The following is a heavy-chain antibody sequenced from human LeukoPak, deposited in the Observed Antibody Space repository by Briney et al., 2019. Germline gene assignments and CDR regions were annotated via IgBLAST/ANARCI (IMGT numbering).Heavy chain of an antibody. J-gene: IGHJ4*02. CDR1: GFTFSSYA. D-gene: IGHD4-17*01. Sequence: GGSLRLSCAASGFTFSSYALSWVRQAPGKGLEWVSGISGSGGSTYYTDSVKGGFTISRDYSKNTLYLQMNSLRAEDTAVYYCAKDPTVTPQFYFDFWGQGTLVTVSS. CDR2: ISGSGGST. V-gene: IGHV3-23*01. CDR3: AKDPTVTPQFYFDF.